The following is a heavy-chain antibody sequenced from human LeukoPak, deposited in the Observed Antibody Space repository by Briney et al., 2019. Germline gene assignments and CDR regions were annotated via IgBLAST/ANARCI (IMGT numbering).Heavy chain of an antibody. CDR3: ARARTDIVVVVAAKYYFDY. J-gene: IGHJ4*02. V-gene: IGHV4-34*01. CDR1: GGSFSGYH. D-gene: IGHD2-15*01. Sequence: SETLPLTCAVYGGSFSGYHWSWIRQPPGKGLEWIGEINHSGSTNYNPSLKSRVTISVDTSKNQFSLKLSSVTAADTAVYYCARARTDIVVVVAAKYYFDYWGQGTLVTVSS. CDR2: INHSGST.